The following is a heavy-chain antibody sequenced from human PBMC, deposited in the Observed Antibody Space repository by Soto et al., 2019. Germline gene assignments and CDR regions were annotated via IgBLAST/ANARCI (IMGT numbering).Heavy chain of an antibody. CDR2: INHSGST. CDR1: GGSFSGYY. V-gene: IGHV4-34*01. J-gene: IGHJ4*02. CDR3: ARRNQRPVGYSYGSTIDY. D-gene: IGHD5-18*01. Sequence: QVQLQQWGAGLLKPSETLSLTCAVYGGSFSGYYWSWIRQPPGKGLEWIGEINHSGSTNYNPSLKSRVTISVDTSKNQFSLKLSSVTAADTAVYYCARRNQRPVGYSYGSTIDYWGQGTLVTVSS.